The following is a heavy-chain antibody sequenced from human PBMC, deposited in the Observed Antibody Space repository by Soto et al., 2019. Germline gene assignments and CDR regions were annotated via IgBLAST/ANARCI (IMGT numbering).Heavy chain of an antibody. J-gene: IGHJ3*02. Sequence: SETRSVTCTVSGGYIRSYYWSWIRQPPGKGLEWIGYIYYSGSTNYNPSLKSRVTISVDTSKNQFSLKLSSVTAADTAVYYCARDDLGAFDIWGQGTMVT. CDR2: IYYSGST. CDR1: GGYIRSYY. D-gene: IGHD3-16*01. CDR3: ARDDLGAFDI. V-gene: IGHV4-59*08.